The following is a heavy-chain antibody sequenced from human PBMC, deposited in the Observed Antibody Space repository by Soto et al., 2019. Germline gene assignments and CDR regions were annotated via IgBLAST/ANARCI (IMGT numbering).Heavy chain of an antibody. Sequence: ASVKVSCKASRFTFTSSAMQWVRQARGQRLEWIGWIVVGSGNTNYAQKFQERVTITRDMSTSTAYMELSSLRSEDTAVYYCAADYIWGSYRYPTAFWGQGTLVTVS. CDR1: RFTFTSSA. V-gene: IGHV1-58*02. CDR2: IVVGSGNT. D-gene: IGHD3-16*02. CDR3: AADYIWGSYRYPTAF. J-gene: IGHJ4*02.